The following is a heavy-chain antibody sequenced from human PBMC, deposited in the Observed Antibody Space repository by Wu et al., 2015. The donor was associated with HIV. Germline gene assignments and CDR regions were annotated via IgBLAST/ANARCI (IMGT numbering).Heavy chain of an antibody. V-gene: IGHV1-69*11. D-gene: IGHD4/OR15-4a*01. CDR3: AREPSAHYRHYLDY. CDR2: IIPLLSTA. CDR1: GGTFNNYA. J-gene: IGHJ4*02. Sequence: QVQLVQSGAEVKKPGSSVKVSCKASGGTFNNYAISWVRQVPGQGLEWMGGIIPLLSTANYAQSFQGRVTITADESTSTAYMELSSLRSDDTAVYYCAREPSAHYRHYLDYWGQGTLVTVSS.